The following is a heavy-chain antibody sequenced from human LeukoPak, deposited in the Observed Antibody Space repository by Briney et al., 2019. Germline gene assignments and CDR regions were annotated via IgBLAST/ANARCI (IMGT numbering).Heavy chain of an antibody. V-gene: IGHV3-30*18. CDR3: AKDLKRDYYYYVDV. D-gene: IGHD6-25*01. J-gene: IGHJ6*03. CDR1: GFTFSSYG. Sequence: GGSLRLSCAASGFTFSSYGMHWVRQAPGKGLEWVAVISYDGSNKYYADSVKGRFTISRDNSKNTLYLQMNSLRAEDTAVYYCAKDLKRDYYYYVDVWGKGTTVTVSS. CDR2: ISYDGSNK.